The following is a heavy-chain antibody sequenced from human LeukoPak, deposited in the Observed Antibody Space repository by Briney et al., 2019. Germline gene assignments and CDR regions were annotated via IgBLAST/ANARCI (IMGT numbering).Heavy chain of an antibody. J-gene: IGHJ4*02. CDR1: GYTFTRYG. CDR2: ISAYEGNT. V-gene: IGHV1-18*01. CDR3: ARDDAIIPAEIADY. D-gene: IGHD2-2*01. Sequence: ASVKVSCKTSGYTFTRYGISWVRQAPGQGLEWIGWISAYEGNTKYAQKVQGRVSMTTDTSTSTAYMELRSLRSDDTAVYYCARDDAIIPAEIADYWGQGTQVTVSS.